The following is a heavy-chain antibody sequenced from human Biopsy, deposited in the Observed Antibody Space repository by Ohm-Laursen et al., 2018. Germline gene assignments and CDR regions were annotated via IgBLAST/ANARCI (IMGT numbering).Heavy chain of an antibody. D-gene: IGHD2-2*01. CDR2: IKRDGTTT. CDR1: GFTFSNYY. Sequence: GSLRLSCTAFGFTFSNYYMHWVRQAPGKGLLWVSRIKRDGTTTDYAESVKGRFTISRDNAKNTLYLQMNSLRAEDTAVYYCARGGFFACSTFDYWGQGALVTVSS. V-gene: IGHV3-74*01. J-gene: IGHJ4*02. CDR3: ARGGFFACSTFDY.